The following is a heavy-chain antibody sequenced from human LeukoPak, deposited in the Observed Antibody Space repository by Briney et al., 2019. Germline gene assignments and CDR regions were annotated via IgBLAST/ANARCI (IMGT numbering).Heavy chain of an antibody. Sequence: GESLKISCKGSGYSFTSYWIGWVRQMPGKGLEWMGIIYPGDSDTRYSPSFQGQVTISADKSISTAYLQWSSLKASDTAMYYCASSIDMAATTLGFDYWGQGTPVTVSS. CDR3: ASSIDMAATTLGFDY. J-gene: IGHJ4*02. D-gene: IGHD5-24*01. V-gene: IGHV5-51*01. CDR1: GYSFTSYW. CDR2: IYPGDSDT.